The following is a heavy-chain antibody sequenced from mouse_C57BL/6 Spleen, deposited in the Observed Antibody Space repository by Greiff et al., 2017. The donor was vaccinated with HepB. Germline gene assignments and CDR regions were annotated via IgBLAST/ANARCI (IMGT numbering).Heavy chain of an antibody. J-gene: IGHJ2*01. CDR2: IDPSDSYT. CDR1: GYTFTSYW. V-gene: IGHV1-69*01. Sequence: VQLQQSGAELVMPGASVKLSCKASGYTFTSYWMHWVKQRPGQGLEWIGEIDPSDSYTNYNQKFKGKSTLTVDKSSRTAYMQLSSLTSEDSAVYYCARSGGSRLFDYWGQGTTLTVSS. CDR3: ARSGGSRLFDY. D-gene: IGHD1-1*01.